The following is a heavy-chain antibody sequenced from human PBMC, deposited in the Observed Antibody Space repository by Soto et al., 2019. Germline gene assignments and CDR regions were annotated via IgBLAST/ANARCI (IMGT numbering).Heavy chain of an antibody. J-gene: IGHJ6*02. Sequence: EVQLLESGGGXVQXXXSLRLSCAASGFSFSTYPMVWVRQAPGKRLEAVSSISGSGDKTYYKDSVKGRFTISRDNSKNTVDLQMNSLRPEDTAVYYCAKILSTVTTYYYGMDAWGQGTTVTVSS. D-gene: IGHD4-17*01. CDR1: GFSFSTYP. CDR3: AKILSTVTTYYYGMDA. V-gene: IGHV3-23*01. CDR2: ISGSGDKT.